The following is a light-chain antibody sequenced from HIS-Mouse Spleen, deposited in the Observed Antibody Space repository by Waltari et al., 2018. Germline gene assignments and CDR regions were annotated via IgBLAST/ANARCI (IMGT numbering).Light chain of an antibody. Sequence: QSALTQPASVSGSPGQSITIPCTGTSSDVWSYNTVSWYQQHPGKAPKLMIYEGSKRPSGVSNRFSGSKSGNTASLTISGLQAEDEADYYCCSYAGSSTWVFGGGTKLTVL. CDR3: CSYAGSSTWV. V-gene: IGLV2-23*01. J-gene: IGLJ3*02. CDR2: EGS. CDR1: SSDVWSYNT.